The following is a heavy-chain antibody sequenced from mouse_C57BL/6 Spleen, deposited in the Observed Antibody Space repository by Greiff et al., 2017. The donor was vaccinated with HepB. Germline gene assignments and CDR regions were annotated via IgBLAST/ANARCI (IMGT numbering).Heavy chain of an antibody. Sequence: QVQLKESGPELVKPGASVKISCKASGYAFSSSWMNWVKQRPGKGLEWIGRIYPGDGDTNYNGKFKGKATLTADKSSSTAYMQLSSLTSEDSAVYFCARDSLGYCFAYWGQGTLVTVSA. J-gene: IGHJ3*01. CDR1: GYAFSSSW. V-gene: IGHV1-82*01. D-gene: IGHD3-2*02. CDR3: ARDSLGYCFAY. CDR2: IYPGDGDT.